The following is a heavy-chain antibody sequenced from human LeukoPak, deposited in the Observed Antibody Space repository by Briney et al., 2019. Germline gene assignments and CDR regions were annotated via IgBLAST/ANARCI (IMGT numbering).Heavy chain of an antibody. CDR1: GGSITSYY. CDR3: WFDP. J-gene: IGHJ5*02. Sequence: SETLSLTCTVSGGSITSYYWSWIRQPPGKGLEWIGYIYYSGSTNYNPSLKSQVTILVDTSAAGTAVYFCARDPGYSTYPDWWFDPWGQGTLVTISS. V-gene: IGHV4-59*01. D-gene: IGHD6-13*01. CDR2: IYYSGST.